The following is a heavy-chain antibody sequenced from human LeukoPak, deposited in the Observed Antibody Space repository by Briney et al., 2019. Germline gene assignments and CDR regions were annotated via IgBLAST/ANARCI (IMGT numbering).Heavy chain of an antibody. CDR1: GFTFNNYA. V-gene: IGHV3-23*01. CDR2: ILGSGRSA. D-gene: IGHD3-9*01. Sequence: PGGSLRLSCAASGFTFNNYAMSWVRQAPGKGLEWVSAILGSGRSAYYADSVKGRFTISRDNSKNSLLLQMNSLRVEDTALYYCSKWGDYDVLTGYYDSDFWGQGTLVTVSA. J-gene: IGHJ4*02. CDR3: SKWGDYDVLTGYYDSDF.